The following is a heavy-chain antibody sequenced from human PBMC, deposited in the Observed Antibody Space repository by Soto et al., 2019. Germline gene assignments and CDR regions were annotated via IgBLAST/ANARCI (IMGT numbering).Heavy chain of an antibody. CDR2: IYPGDSDT. CDR3: ARLYITMVRGVIITKWFDP. V-gene: IGHV5-51*01. Sequence: GESLKISCKGSGYSFTSYWIGWVRQMPGKGLEWTGIIYPGDSDTRYSPSFQGQVTISADKSISTAYLQWSSLKASDTAMYYCARLYITMVRGVIITKWFDPWGQGTLVTVSS. D-gene: IGHD3-10*01. J-gene: IGHJ5*02. CDR1: GYSFTSYW.